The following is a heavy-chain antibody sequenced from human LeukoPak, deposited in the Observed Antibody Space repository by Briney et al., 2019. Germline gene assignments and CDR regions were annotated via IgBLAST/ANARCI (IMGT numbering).Heavy chain of an antibody. J-gene: IGHJ4*02. CDR2: IYYSGTT. CDR1: GGSISSRTSY. CDR3: ARLNDCSSISCYNY. V-gene: IGHV4-39*01. D-gene: IGHD2-2*02. Sequence: SETLSLTCTVSGGSISSRTSYWGWIRQPPGKGLEWIGSIYYSGTTYYSPSLKSRVTISVDTSKNQFSLRLSCVTAADTAVYYCARLNDCSSISCYNYWGQGTLVTVSS.